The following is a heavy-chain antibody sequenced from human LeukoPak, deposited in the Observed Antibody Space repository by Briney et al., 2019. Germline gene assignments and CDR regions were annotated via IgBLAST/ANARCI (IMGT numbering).Heavy chain of an antibody. J-gene: IGHJ4*02. CDR3: ARGDSSTWLGQDMDY. Sequence: GGSLRLSCAASGLIFSDYSMHWARQAPGKGLEYVSGISSNGASTYYANFVKGRFAISRDNPRNTLYLQMGSLRVEDMGVYYCARGDSSTWLGQDMDYWGQGTLVTVSS. CDR2: ISSNGAST. CDR1: GLIFSDYS. D-gene: IGHD6-13*01. V-gene: IGHV3-64*01.